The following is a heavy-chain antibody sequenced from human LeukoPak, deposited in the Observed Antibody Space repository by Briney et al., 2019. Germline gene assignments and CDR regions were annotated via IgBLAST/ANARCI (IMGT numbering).Heavy chain of an antibody. V-gene: IGHV3-38-3*01. D-gene: IGHD4-17*01. Sequence: PGSSLRLSCAASGFTFSSYGMHWVRQAPGKGLEWVSSISGGSTYYADSRKGRFTISRDNSKNTLHLQMNSLRAEDTAVYYCKKPLSTVTPYWGQGTLVTVSS. CDR1: GFTFSSYG. CDR3: KKPLSTVTPY. J-gene: IGHJ4*02. CDR2: ISGGST.